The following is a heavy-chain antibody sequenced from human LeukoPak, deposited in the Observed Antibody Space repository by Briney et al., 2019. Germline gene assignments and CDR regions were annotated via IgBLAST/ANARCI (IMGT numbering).Heavy chain of an antibody. V-gene: IGHV3-30-3*01. CDR1: GFTFSSYA. CDR2: ISYDGSNK. J-gene: IGHJ6*02. Sequence: GGTLRLSCAASGFTFSSYAMHWVRQAPGKGLEWVAVISYDGSNKYYADSVKGRFTISRDNSKNTLYLHMNSLRAEDAAVYYCARDSDYGDYVESGMDVWGQGTTVTVSS. D-gene: IGHD4-17*01. CDR3: ARDSDYGDYVESGMDV.